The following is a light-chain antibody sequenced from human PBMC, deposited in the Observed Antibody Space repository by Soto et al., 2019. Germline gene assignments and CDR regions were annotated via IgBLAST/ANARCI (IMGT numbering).Light chain of an antibody. CDR2: GTS. CDR1: QGVSSSS. J-gene: IGKJ1*01. V-gene: IGKV3-20*01. Sequence: EIVLTQSPDTLSLSPGERATLSCRASQGVSSSSLAWYQQTPGQAPRLLIYGTSNRATGIPDRFSGSGSGTDFTLTISRLEPEDFAVYYCQQYGNSRWTFGQGTKVEIK. CDR3: QQYGNSRWT.